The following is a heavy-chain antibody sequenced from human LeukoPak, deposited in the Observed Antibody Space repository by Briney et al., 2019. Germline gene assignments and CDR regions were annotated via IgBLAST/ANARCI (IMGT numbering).Heavy chain of an antibody. Sequence: GGTLRLSCAASGFTFSNSGMTWVRQAPGKGLEWVSGISNRGGKTYYADSVKGRFTISRDNSKNTLYLQMNRLRAEDTALYYCATTDYYYYYMDVWGKGTTVTISS. CDR3: ATTDYYYYYMDV. CDR2: ISNRGGKT. CDR1: GFTFSNSG. J-gene: IGHJ6*03. V-gene: IGHV3-23*01.